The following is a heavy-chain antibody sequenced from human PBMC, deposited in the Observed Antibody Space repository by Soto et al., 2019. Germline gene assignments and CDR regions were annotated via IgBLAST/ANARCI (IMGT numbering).Heavy chain of an antibody. CDR1: GFTFSSYS. CDR3: ARVGVTSWCNDY. D-gene: IGHD2-8*01. CDR2: ISSSSSSI. Sequence: EVQLVESGGGLVQPGGSLRRSCAASGFTFSSYSINWVRQAPGKGLEWVSYISSSSSSIFYADSVRGRFTISRDNAQNSVYLQMNSLRAEDTAVYYCARVGVTSWCNDYWGQGSLVTVSS. V-gene: IGHV3-48*01. J-gene: IGHJ4*02.